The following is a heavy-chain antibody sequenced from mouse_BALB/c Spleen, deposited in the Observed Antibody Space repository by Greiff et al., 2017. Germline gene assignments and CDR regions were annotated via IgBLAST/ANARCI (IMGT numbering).Heavy chain of an antibody. D-gene: IGHD2-14*01. V-gene: IGHV2-6-7*01. Sequence: VHLVESGPGLVAPSQSLSITCTVSGFSLTGYGVNWVRQPPGKGLEWLGMIWGDGSTDYNSALKSRLSISKDNSKSQVFLKMNSLQTDDTARYYCARDRYDEGTWFAYWGQGTLVTVSA. CDR2: IWGDGST. CDR3: ARDRYDEGTWFAY. J-gene: IGHJ3*01. CDR1: GFSLTGYG.